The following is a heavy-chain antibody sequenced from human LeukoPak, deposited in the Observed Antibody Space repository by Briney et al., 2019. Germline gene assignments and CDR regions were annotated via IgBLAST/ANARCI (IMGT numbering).Heavy chain of an antibody. CDR3: ARGVRGLGVYYYYYMDV. CDR2: IYSSGGT. V-gene: IGHV3-66*03. J-gene: IGHJ6*03. CDR1: GFTVSSNY. Sequence: PGGSLRLSCAASGFTVSSNYMSWVRQAPGKGLEWVSVIYSSGGTYYGDCVKGRFTISRDNSKNTLYLQMNSLRAEDTAVYYCARGVRGLGVYYYYYMDVWGKGTTVTVSS. D-gene: IGHD1-26*01.